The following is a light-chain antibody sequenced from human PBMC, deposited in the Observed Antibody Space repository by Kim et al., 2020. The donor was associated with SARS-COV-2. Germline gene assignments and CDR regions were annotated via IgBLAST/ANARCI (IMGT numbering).Light chain of an antibody. J-gene: IGKJ1*01. Sequence: EIVMTQSPATLSVSPGDRVTLTCRASQSISADLAWYQHRPGQAPILLIYDASTRATAIPARFSGSGSGTEFTLTISGLQSEDFAVYSRHQYNNWPRTFGQGTKVDIK. V-gene: IGKV3-15*01. CDR3: HQYNNWPRT. CDR1: QSISAD. CDR2: DAS.